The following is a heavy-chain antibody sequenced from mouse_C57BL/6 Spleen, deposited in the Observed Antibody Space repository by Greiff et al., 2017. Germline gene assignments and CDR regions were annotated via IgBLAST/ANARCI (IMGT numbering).Heavy chain of an antibody. Sequence: EVQLQQSGPELVKPGASVKISCKASGYSFTGYCMHWVKQRPGNILDWIGYIYPYNGVSSYNQKFKGKATLTVDKSSSTAYMELRSLTSEDSAVYYCARWDNTVRRYYFDYWGQGTTLTVSS. CDR3: ARWDNTVRRYYFDY. V-gene: IGHV1-31*01. J-gene: IGHJ2*01. CDR1: GYSFTGYC. D-gene: IGHD1-1*01. CDR2: IYPYNGVS.